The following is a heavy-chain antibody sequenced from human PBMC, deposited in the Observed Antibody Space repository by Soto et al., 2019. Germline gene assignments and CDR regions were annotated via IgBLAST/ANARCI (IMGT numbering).Heavy chain of an antibody. CDR3: VKDDGGYPSTAPH. J-gene: IGHJ4*02. V-gene: IGHV3-23*01. D-gene: IGHD3-22*01. CDR2: ISGSGDRT. Sequence: EVQLLESGGGLVQPGGSLRLSCAASGITISNYPMSWVRQAPGKGLDWVSGISGSGDRTYYADSAKGRFTISKDISKNSLSLKLDRLRVEDTAVYFCVKDDGGYPSTAPHWGQGTLVTVSS. CDR1: GITISNYP.